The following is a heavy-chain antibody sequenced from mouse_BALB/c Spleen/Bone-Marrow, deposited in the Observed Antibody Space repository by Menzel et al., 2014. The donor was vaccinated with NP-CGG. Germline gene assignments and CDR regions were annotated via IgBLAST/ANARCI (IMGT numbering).Heavy chain of an antibody. CDR1: GFNIKDTY. Sequence: VQLQQSGAELVKPGASVKLSCTASGFNIKDTYMHWVKQRPEQGLEWIGRIDTANGNTKYAPKFQGNATITADTSSNTAYLQLSSLTSEDTAVYYCARWEYYAMDYWGQGTSVTVSS. CDR3: ARWEYYAMDY. V-gene: IGHV14-3*02. CDR2: IDTANGNT. J-gene: IGHJ4*01. D-gene: IGHD4-1*01.